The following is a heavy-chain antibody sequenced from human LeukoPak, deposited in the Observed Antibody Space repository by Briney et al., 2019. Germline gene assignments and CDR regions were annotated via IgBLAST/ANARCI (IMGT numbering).Heavy chain of an antibody. CDR3: ARDFRCGGGCKGLDV. J-gene: IGHJ6*02. CDR1: GYSFTSYW. V-gene: IGHV5-51*01. D-gene: IGHD2-21*02. Sequence: GEALKISCKGSGYSFTSYWIGWVRHMPGKGLEWMGTIYPGDSDTRYSPSVQGQVPIAADKSLSTAYLQWGSLKAADSAMYYCARDFRCGGGCKGLDVWGQGTTVTVSS. CDR2: IYPGDSDT.